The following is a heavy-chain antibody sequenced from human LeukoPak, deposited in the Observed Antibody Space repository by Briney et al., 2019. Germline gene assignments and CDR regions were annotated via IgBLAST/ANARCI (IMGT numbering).Heavy chain of an antibody. Sequence: GASVIVSCKASGYTFTGYYMHWVRQAPGQGLEWMGWINPNSGGTNYAQKFQGRVTMTRDTSISTAYMELSGLRSDDTAVYYCARGPHWDPHFDYWGQGTLVTVSS. J-gene: IGHJ4*02. V-gene: IGHV1-2*02. CDR1: GYTFTGYY. CDR3: ARGPHWDPHFDY. D-gene: IGHD7-27*01. CDR2: INPNSGGT.